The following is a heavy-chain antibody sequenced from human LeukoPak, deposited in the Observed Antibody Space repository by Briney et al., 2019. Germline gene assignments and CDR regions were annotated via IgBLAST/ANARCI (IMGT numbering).Heavy chain of an antibody. V-gene: IGHV7-4-1*02. J-gene: IGHJ5*02. CDR2: INTNTGNP. CDR1: GYTFTSYA. D-gene: IGHD5/OR15-5a*01. Sequence: ASVKVSCKASGYTFTSYAMNWVRQAPGQGLEWMGWINTNTGNPTYAQGFTGRFVFSLDTSVSTAYLQISSLKAEDTAVYYCARNKVLVSHPNWFDPWGQGTLVAVSS. CDR3: ARNKVLVSHPNWFDP.